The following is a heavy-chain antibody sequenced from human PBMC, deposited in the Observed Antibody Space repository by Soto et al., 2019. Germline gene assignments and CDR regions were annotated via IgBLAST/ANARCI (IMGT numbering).Heavy chain of an antibody. CDR2: VKSKVDGETI. D-gene: IGHD3-16*01. CDR3: AADLPDWGAYAFDY. Sequence: GLSMRLSCAASGCSLNRALMNWVCQGTGEGLEWVGRVKSKVDGETIDYAAPVKGRFTISRDDSRNTVYQQMNSLSTEDTAMYYCAADLPDWGAYAFDYWGQGALVTVSS. J-gene: IGHJ4*02. CDR1: GCSLNRAL. V-gene: IGHV3-15*07.